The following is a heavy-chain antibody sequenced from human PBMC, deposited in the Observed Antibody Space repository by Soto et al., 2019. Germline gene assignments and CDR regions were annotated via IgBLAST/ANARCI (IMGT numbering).Heavy chain of an antibody. D-gene: IGHD3-3*02. CDR2: ISGSGGST. CDR3: AKDSVGIGITEIFEP. CDR1: GFPFSTYA. V-gene: IGHV3-23*01. J-gene: IGHJ5*02. Sequence: GGSLRLSGAASGFPFSTYAMTWVRQAPGKGLEWLSAISGSGGSTYYADSVKGRFTISRDNSRTTLYLQMNSLRAEDTALYYCAKDSVGIGITEIFEPWGQGTRVTVSS.